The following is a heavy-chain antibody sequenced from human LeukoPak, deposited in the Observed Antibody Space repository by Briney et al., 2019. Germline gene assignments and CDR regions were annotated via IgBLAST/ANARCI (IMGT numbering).Heavy chain of an antibody. CDR3: ARHQFSYDSSGYFDL. V-gene: IGHV4-59*08. D-gene: IGHD5-12*01. CDR1: GGSISSYY. CDR2: IYYSGST. Sequence: PSETLSLTCTVSGGSISSYYCSWIRQPPGKGLEWIGYIYYSGSTNYNPSLKSRVTISVDTSKNQFSLKLSSVTAADTAVYYCARHQFSYDSSGYFDLWAVAPWSLSPQ. J-gene: IGHJ2*01.